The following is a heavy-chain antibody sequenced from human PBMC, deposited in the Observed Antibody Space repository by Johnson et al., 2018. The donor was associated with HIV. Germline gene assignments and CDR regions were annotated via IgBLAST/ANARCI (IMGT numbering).Heavy chain of an antibody. D-gene: IGHD4-17*01. V-gene: IGHV3-66*01. Sequence: VQLVESGGGLVQPGGSLRLSCAASGFTVSRNYMSWVRQAPGKGLEWVSLIYSGGSTYYADSVKGRFPISRDNSKNTVYLQMNSLRAEDTAVYYCARDWGTVTSGFGAFDIWGQGTMVTVSS. CDR3: ARDWGTVTSGFGAFDI. CDR2: IYSGGST. CDR1: GFTVSRNY. J-gene: IGHJ3*02.